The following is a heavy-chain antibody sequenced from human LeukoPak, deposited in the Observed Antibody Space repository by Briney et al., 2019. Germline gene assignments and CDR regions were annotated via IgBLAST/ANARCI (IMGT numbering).Heavy chain of an antibody. CDR2: ISYSGAT. CDR1: GDSISNMIYY. J-gene: IGHJ4*02. CDR3: ARGESGDYGDYYDY. Sequence: PSETLSLTCNVSGDSISNMIYYWGWIRQAPGKGLAWIGSISYSGATYYNPSLKSRVAISVDKSKNQFSLKLSSVTAADTAVYYCARGESGDYGDYYDYWGQGTLVTVSS. D-gene: IGHD4-17*01. V-gene: IGHV4-39*07.